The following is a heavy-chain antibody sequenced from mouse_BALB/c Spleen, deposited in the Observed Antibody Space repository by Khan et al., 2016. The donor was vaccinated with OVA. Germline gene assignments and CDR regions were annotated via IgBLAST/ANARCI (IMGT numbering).Heavy chain of an antibody. CDR2: ISYSGST. Sequence: EVQLVESGPGLVKPSQSLSLTCTVTGYSITSGYGWNWSRQFPGNILEWMGYISYSGSTNYNPSLKSRISITRDTSKNQFFLQLNSVTTEDTATYYCARTARIKYWGQGTTLTVSS. V-gene: IGHV3-2*02. CDR1: GYSITSGYG. CDR3: ARTARIKY. J-gene: IGHJ2*01. D-gene: IGHD1-2*01.